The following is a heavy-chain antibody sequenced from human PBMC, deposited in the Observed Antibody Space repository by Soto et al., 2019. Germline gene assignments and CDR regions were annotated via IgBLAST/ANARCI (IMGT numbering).Heavy chain of an antibody. V-gene: IGHV3-23*01. J-gene: IGHJ4*02. Sequence: EVQLLESGGGLVQPGGSLRLSCAASGFTFSNYAMSWVRQAPGKGLEWVSAISGSGGSTYYADSVKGRFSISRDNSKNTRYLRMNSLRAEDTAVFYCAKDRAIRPGTDFDYWGQGTLVTVSS. CDR1: GFTFSNYA. D-gene: IGHD1-7*01. CDR3: AKDRAIRPGTDFDY. CDR2: ISGSGGST.